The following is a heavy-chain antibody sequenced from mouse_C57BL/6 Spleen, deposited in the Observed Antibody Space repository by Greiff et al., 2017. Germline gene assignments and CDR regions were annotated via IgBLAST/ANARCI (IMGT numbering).Heavy chain of an antibody. J-gene: IGHJ3*01. CDR2: IYPSDSET. CDR3: ARSSAQARSAY. D-gene: IGHD3-2*02. V-gene: IGHV1-61*01. Sequence: VQLQQPGAELVRPGSSVKLSCKASGYTFTSYWMDWVKQRPGQGLEWIGNIYPSDSETHYNQKFKDKATVTVDKSSSTAYLQLSSLASEDSAVYYCARSSAQARSAYWGQGTLVTVSA. CDR1: GYTFTSYW.